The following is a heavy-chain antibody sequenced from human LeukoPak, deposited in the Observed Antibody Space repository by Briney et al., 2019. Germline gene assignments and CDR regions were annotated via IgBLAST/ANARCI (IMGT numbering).Heavy chain of an antibody. J-gene: IGHJ4*02. CDR3: ARGSGWFDY. V-gene: IGHV3-48*04. Sequence: GGSLRLSCAASGFTFSSYSMNWVRQAPGKGLEWVSYISSSSSTIYYADSVKGRFTISRDNAKNSLYLQMNSLRAEDTAVYYCARGSGWFDYWGQGTLVTVSS. D-gene: IGHD6-19*01. CDR1: GFTFSSYS. CDR2: ISSSSSTI.